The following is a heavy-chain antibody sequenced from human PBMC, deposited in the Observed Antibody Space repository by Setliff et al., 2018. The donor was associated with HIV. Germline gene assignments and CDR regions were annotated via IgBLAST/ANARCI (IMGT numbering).Heavy chain of an antibody. CDR3: ARDPYYYDSSGYNFDY. D-gene: IGHD3-22*01. J-gene: IGHJ4*02. V-gene: IGHV1-69*05. CDR2: LIPLFGSA. CDR1: GGSFSSYG. Sequence: SVKVSCKVSGGSFSSYGFTWVRQAPGQGLEWMGGLIPLFGSANYAQKFQGRVTITTDESTSTAYMELSSLRSDDTAVYYCARDPYYYDSSGYNFDYWGQGTLVTVSS.